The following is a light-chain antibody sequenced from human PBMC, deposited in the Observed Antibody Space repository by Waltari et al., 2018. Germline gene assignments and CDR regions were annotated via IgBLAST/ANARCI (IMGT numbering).Light chain of an antibody. J-gene: IGKJ2*01. V-gene: IGKV1-9*01. CDR2: GAS. Sequence: DIQLTQSPSFLSASVGDRVTITCRASQGISSYLAWYQQKPGKAPKLLIFGASTLQSGVPSRFSGSGSGTEFTLTISSLQPEDFATYYCQQLNSYPRTFGQETKLEIK. CDR1: QGISSY. CDR3: QQLNSYPRT.